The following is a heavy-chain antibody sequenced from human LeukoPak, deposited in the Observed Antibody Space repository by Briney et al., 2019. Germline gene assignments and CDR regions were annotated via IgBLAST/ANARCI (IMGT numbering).Heavy chain of an antibody. J-gene: IGHJ4*02. CDR2: IYHSGTP. CDR3: ARALDSSGWLGLDHPLAYFDY. V-gene: IGHV4-30-2*01. Sequence: SETLSLTCTVSGGALSSGGYYWTWIRQPPGKGLEWIGNIYHSGTPYYNPSLKSRVTISVDRSKNQFSLKLSSVTAADTAVYYCARALDSSGWLGLDHPLAYFDYWGQGTLVTVSS. CDR1: GGALSSGGYY. D-gene: IGHD6-19*01.